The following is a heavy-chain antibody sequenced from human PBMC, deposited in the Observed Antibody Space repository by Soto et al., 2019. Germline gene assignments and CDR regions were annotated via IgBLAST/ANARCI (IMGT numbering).Heavy chain of an antibody. CDR1: GYTFTDYF. V-gene: IGHV1-2*02. CDR3: AVAVAGPTAIGY. CDR2: INPNSGGT. D-gene: IGHD6-19*01. J-gene: IGHJ4*02. Sequence: ASVKVSCKASGYTFTDYFMHWVRQAPGQGLEWMGWINPNSGGTNYAQKFQGRFTISRDNAKNTLYLQMNSLRAEDTAVYYCAVAVAGPTAIGYWGQGTLVTVS.